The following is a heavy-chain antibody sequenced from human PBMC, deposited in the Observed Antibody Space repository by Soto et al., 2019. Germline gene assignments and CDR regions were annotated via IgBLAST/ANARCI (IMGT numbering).Heavy chain of an antibody. V-gene: IGHV3-23*01. J-gene: IGHJ3*01. CDR2: ISAPGTST. Sequence: GGSLRLSCAASGFTFGNYGMNWVRQATGKALEWISPISAPGTSTYYANSVKGRFSMSRDNSKNKLFLQMXXLRADDTAVYFCAKSLVTPSDAFDLWGRGTLVTVSS. CDR3: AKSLVTPSDAFDL. D-gene: IGHD2-21*02. CDR1: GFTFGNYG.